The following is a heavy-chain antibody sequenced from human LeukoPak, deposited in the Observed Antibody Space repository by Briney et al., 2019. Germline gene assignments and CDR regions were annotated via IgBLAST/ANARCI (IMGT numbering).Heavy chain of an antibody. Sequence: GGSLRLSCAASGFTFSSYGMHWVRQAPGKGLEWVAFIRYDGSNKYYADSVEGRFTISRDNSKNTLYLQMNSLRAEDTAVYYCAKDWGRYGAFFDYWGQGNLVTVSS. D-gene: IGHD3-16*01. CDR2: IRYDGSNK. CDR3: AKDWGRYGAFFDY. V-gene: IGHV3-30*02. J-gene: IGHJ4*02. CDR1: GFTFSSYG.